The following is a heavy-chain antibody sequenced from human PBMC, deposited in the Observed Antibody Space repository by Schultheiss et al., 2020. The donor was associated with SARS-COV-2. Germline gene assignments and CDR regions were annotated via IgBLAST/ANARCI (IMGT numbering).Heavy chain of an antibody. J-gene: IGHJ3*02. CDR2: IRSGGST. D-gene: IGHD1-7*01. CDR3: ARNWNYAFDI. Sequence: GGSLRLSCAASGLTVSSNHMSWVRQAPGKGPEWVSLIRSGGSTDYADSVKGRFTISRDNSKNTLYLQMNSLRAEDTAVYYCARNWNYAFDIWDQGTTVTVSS. CDR1: GLTVSSNH. V-gene: IGHV3-53*01.